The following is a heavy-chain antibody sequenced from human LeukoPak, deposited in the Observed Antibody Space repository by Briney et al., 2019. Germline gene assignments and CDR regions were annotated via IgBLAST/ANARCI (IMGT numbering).Heavy chain of an antibody. D-gene: IGHD3-3*01. V-gene: IGHV4-59*01. CDR3: ARGRLNDFWSGYCFDY. J-gene: IGHJ4*02. CDR1: GGSISSYY. CDR2: IYYSGST. Sequence: PSETLSLTCTVSGGSISSYYWTWIRQPPGKGLEWIGCIYYSGSTNYNPSLKSRVTISVDTSKNQFSLKVSSVTAADTAVYYCARGRLNDFWSGYCFDYWGQGTLVTVSS.